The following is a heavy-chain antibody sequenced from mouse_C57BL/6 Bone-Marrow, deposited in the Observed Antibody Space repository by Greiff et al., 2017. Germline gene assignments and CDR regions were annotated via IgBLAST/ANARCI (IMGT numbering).Heavy chain of an antibody. CDR3: ARKDYGHWYFDV. CDR2: INPYNGGT. Sequence: VQLQQSGPVLVKPGASVKMSCKASGYTFTDYYMNWVKQSHGKSLEWIGVINPYNGGTSYNQKFKGKATLTVDKSSSTAYMERNSLTSEDSAVYYCARKDYGHWYFDVWGTGTTVTVSS. D-gene: IGHD1-1*02. J-gene: IGHJ1*03. CDR1: GYTFTDYY. V-gene: IGHV1-19*01.